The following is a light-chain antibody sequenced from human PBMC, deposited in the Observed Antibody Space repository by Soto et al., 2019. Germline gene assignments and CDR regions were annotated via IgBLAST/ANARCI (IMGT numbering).Light chain of an antibody. CDR1: SGDIGSYNR. J-gene: IGLJ1*01. CDR2: EVT. Sequence: QSALTHPASVSGSPGQSITISCTGTSGDIGSYNRVSWYQQHPGKAPKLIIYEVTDRPSGVSNRFSGSKSGNTASLTISGLQAEDEAEYYCSSYTNINTRACVFGTGTKVTVL. V-gene: IGLV2-14*01. CDR3: SSYTNINTRACV.